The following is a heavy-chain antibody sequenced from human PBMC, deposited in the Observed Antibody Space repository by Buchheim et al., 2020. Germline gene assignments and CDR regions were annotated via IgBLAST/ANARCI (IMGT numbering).Heavy chain of an antibody. CDR1: GFTFSSYA. Sequence: QVQLVESGGGVVQPGRSLRLSCAASGFTFSSYAMHWVRQAPGKGLEWVAVISYDGSNKYYAESVKGRFTISRDNSKNTLYLKMNSLRAEDTAVYYCARSEGYYGSGSYIDYWGQGTL. V-gene: IGHV3-30-3*01. D-gene: IGHD3-10*01. J-gene: IGHJ4*02. CDR2: ISYDGSNK. CDR3: ARSEGYYGSGSYIDY.